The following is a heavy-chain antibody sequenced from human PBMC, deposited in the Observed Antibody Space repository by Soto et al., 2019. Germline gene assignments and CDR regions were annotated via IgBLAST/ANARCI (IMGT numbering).Heavy chain of an antibody. CDR1: GVTFSSYA. Sequence: PGGSLRLSCAASGVTFSSYAMSWVRQAPGKGLEWVSAISGSGGSTYYADSVKGRFTISRDNSKNTLYLQMNSLRAEDTAVYYCAKDRISNWYYYYGMDVWGQGTTVTVSS. J-gene: IGHJ6*02. CDR3: AKDRISNWYYYYGMDV. D-gene: IGHD4-4*01. V-gene: IGHV3-23*01. CDR2: ISGSGGST.